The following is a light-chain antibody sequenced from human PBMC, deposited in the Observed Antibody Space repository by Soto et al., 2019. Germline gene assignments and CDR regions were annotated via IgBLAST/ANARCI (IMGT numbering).Light chain of an antibody. J-gene: IGKJ5*01. CDR3: QQYNNWPIA. Sequence: IVLTQSPATLSLSPGERATLSCRASQSVSNNYLAWYQQKPGQAARLPIYDASKRALDTPARFDGIGAGNEFTLTISSMQFDDIAVYVCQQYNNWPIAFGKGTRLEIK. V-gene: IGKV3-15*01. CDR1: QSVSNN. CDR2: DAS.